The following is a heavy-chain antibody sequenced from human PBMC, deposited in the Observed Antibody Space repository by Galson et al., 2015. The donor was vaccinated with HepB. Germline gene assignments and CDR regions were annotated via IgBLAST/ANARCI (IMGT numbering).Heavy chain of an antibody. CDR1: GFSLTTSGMC. V-gene: IGHV2-70*11. J-gene: IGHJ6*02. CDR3: ARTYYSYGMDV. CDR2: LDWDDDE. Sequence: PALVKPTQTLTLTCTFSGFSLTTSGMCVSWIRQPPGKALEWLARLDWDDDEYYSTSLKIRLTISKDTSKNQVVLTMTNMDPVDTATYYCARTYYSYGMDVWGQGTTVTVSS.